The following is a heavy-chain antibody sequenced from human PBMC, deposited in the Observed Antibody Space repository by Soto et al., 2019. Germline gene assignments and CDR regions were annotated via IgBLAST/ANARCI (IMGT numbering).Heavy chain of an antibody. Sequence: SETLSLTCSVSGGSMSKFYWSWIRKTAGKGLEWMGRVYATGTSDYNPSLRSRIAMSVDISKKTFSLRLRSVTAADTGVYYCVRDGSKTLRDCFDPWGQGILVTVPQ. V-gene: IGHV4-4*07. CDR3: VRDGSKTLRDCFDP. D-gene: IGHD4-17*01. CDR1: GGSMSKFY. J-gene: IGHJ5*02. CDR2: VYATGTS.